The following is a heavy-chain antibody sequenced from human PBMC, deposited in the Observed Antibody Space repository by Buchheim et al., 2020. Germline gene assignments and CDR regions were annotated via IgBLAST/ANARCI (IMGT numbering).Heavy chain of an antibody. Sequence: QVQLVESGGSVVQPGRSLRLSCAASGFTFSNYGIHWVRQAPGKGLEWLALISHYGTRKYYIDSVRGRFTISRENSKNPLLLQMNSLRPEDTAVYFCAKDTGTSSWYPDDRGFFDHWGQGTL. V-gene: IGHV3-30*18. CDR3: AKDTGTSSWYPDDRGFFDH. D-gene: IGHD6-13*01. CDR1: GFTFSNYG. J-gene: IGHJ4*02. CDR2: ISHYGTRK.